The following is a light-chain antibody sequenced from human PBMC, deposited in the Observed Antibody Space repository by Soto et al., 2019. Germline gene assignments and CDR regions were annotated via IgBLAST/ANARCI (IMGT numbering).Light chain of an antibody. CDR3: QQAISFPIP. J-gene: IGKJ5*01. V-gene: IGKV1-12*01. CDR2: AAS. Sequence: DIEMTQSPSSVYASIGDRVYITCRASQGISTYFGWYQQKPGTAPKLLIYAASSLQTGVPSRFSGSGSGTDFTLTISSLQPEDFGTYYCQQAISFPIPFAQGTRLEI. CDR1: QGISTY.